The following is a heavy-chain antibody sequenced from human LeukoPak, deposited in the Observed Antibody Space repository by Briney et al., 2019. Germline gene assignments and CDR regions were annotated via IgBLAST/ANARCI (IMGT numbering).Heavy chain of an antibody. D-gene: IGHD3-22*01. CDR1: GFIVSNYC. V-gene: IGHV3-7*01. Sequence: PGGSLRLSCAASGFIVSNYCVMWVRQASGKGLEWVATMNADENQKLYADSMEGRFTISRDNAKNSLYLQMNSLRAEDTAVYYCATRRDSSGYLFRVRAAFDIWGQGTMVTVSS. CDR2: MNADENQK. CDR3: ATRRDSSGYLFRVRAAFDI. J-gene: IGHJ3*02.